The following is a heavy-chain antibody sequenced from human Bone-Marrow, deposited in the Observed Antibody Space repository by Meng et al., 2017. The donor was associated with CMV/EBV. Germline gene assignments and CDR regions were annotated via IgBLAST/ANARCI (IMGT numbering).Heavy chain of an antibody. D-gene: IGHD2/OR15-2a*01. CDR1: GFSFGDVY. CDR2: ISSSGGTI. V-gene: IGHV3-11*04. Sequence: GESLKISCGASGFSFGDVYMTWIRRAPGRGLEWLSSISSSGGTIYSADSVKGRFTISRDNSKNTLYLQMNSLRAEDTVVYYCVRTYLLRRPPLYRVFDYWGQGTLVTVSS. CDR3: VRTYLLRRPPLYRVFDY. J-gene: IGHJ4*02.